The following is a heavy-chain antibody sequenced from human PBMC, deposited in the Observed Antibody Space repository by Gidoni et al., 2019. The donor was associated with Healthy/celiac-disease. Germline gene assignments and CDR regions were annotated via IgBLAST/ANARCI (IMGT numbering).Heavy chain of an antibody. CDR3: ARRRDTAGFDY. Sequence: QVQLQQWGAGLWKPSQTLSLTCAGYGGSFSGYYWSWIRQPPGKGLEWIGEINHSGSTNYNPSLKSRVTISVDTSKNQFSLKLSSVTAADTAVYYCARRRDTAGFDYWGQGTLVTVSS. CDR2: INHSGST. V-gene: IGHV4-34*01. D-gene: IGHD5-18*01. CDR1: GGSFSGYY. J-gene: IGHJ4*02.